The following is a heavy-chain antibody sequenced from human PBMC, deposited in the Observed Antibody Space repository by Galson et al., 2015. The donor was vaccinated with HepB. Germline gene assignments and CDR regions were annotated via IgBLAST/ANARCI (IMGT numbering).Heavy chain of an antibody. CDR3: ARALHGATTGSTFDC. CDR1: GFTVSSNY. V-gene: IGHV3-66*02. CDR2: IYSGGST. J-gene: IGHJ4*02. D-gene: IGHD1-26*01. Sequence: SLRLSCAASGFTVSSNYMSWVRQAPGKGPEWVSVIYSGGSTYYADSVKGRFTISRDNSKNSLYLQMNSLRAEDTAVYYCARALHGATTGSTFDCWGQGTLVTVSS.